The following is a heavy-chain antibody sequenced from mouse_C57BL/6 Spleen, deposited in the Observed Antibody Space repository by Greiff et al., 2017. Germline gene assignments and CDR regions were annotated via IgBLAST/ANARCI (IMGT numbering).Heavy chain of an antibody. V-gene: IGHV1-39*01. D-gene: IGHD1-1*01. J-gene: IGHJ4*01. CDR3: ARGIYDYGSSYAMDY. CDR1: GYSFTDYN. CDR2: INLNYGTT. Sequence: VQLQQSGPELVKPGASVKISCNASGYSFTDYNLNWVKQSNGKSLEWIGVINLNYGTTSYNQKFKGKATLTVDQSSSTAYVQFNSLTSEDSAVCYCARGIYDYGSSYAMDYWGQGTSVTVSS.